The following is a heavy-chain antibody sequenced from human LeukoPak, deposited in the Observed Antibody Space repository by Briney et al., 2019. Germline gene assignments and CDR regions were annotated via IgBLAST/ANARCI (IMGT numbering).Heavy chain of an antibody. V-gene: IGHV3-21*01. CDR2: ISSSSSYI. Sequence: PGGSLRLSCAASGFTFSSYSINWVRQAPGKGLEWVSSISSSSSYIYYADSVKGRFTISRDNAKNSLYLQMNSLRAEDTAVYYCARETGMVRGDHYVMDIWGQGTTVTVSS. CDR3: ARETGMVRGDHYVMDI. CDR1: GFTFSSYS. D-gene: IGHD3-10*01. J-gene: IGHJ6*02.